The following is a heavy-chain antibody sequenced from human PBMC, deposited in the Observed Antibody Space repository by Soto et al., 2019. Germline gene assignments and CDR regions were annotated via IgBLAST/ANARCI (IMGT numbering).Heavy chain of an antibody. CDR2: MGPSGTTT. CDR3: TKGSFLRGEEIY. Sequence: EVQLLESGGGLVQPGGSLILSCAASGYTFSNHAMSRFRQAPGKGLEWVSAMGPSGTTTYYADSVEGRFTISRDTSRNTLYLQMNSLSAEDTALYYCTKGSFLRGEEIYWGQGALVTVSS. D-gene: IGHD3-3*01. V-gene: IGHV3-23*01. CDR1: GYTFSNHA. J-gene: IGHJ4*02.